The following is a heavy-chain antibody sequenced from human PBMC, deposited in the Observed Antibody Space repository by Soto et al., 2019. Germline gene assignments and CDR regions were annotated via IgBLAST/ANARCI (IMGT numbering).Heavy chain of an antibody. J-gene: IGHJ3*02. D-gene: IGHD6-13*01. CDR1: GGSFSGYY. V-gene: IGHV4-34*01. CDR2: INHSGST. Sequence: QVQLQQWGAGLLKPSETLSLTCAVYGGSFSGYYWSWIRQPPGKGLEWIGEINHSGSTNYNPSLKSRVTISVDTSKNQFSLRVSSVTAADTAVYYCARGGAHSSPGTFDIWGQGTMVTVSS. CDR3: ARGGAHSSPGTFDI.